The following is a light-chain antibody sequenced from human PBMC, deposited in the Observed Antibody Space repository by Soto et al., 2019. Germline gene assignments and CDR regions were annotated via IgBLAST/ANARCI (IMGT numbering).Light chain of an antibody. CDR1: HDITSY. CDR2: DAS. V-gene: IGKV1-33*01. CDR3: QKCDYLPI. Sequence: DIQMTQSPSSLSASVGARGTITCQASHDITSYLNWYQHKPGKAPKLLIYDASILEAGVPSRFSGSGSGTDFTFTISSLQPEDVSTYYWQKCDYLPIFVPGTTVDFK. J-gene: IGKJ3*01.